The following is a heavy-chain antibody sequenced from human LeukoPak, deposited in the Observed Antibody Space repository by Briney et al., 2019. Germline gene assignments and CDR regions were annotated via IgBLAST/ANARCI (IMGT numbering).Heavy chain of an antibody. J-gene: IGHJ3*02. CDR3: GGITGTTELLRDDAFDI. CDR1: GGTFSSYA. Sequence: ASVKVSCKASGGTFSSYAISWVRQAPGQGLEWMGGIIPIFGTANYAQKFQGRVTITTDESTSTAYMELSSLRSEDTAVYYCGGITGTTELLRDDAFDIWGQGTMVTVSS. D-gene: IGHD1-7*01. V-gene: IGHV1-69*05. CDR2: IIPIFGTA.